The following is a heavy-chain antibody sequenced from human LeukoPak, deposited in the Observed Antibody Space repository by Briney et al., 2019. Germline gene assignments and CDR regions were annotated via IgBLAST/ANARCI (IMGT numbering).Heavy chain of an antibody. CDR2: ISGSGGST. V-gene: IGHV3-23*01. CDR3: ASKKGGYYVH. J-gene: IGHJ4*02. CDR1: GFTFSSYA. D-gene: IGHD3-3*01. Sequence: PGGSLRISCAASGFTFSSYAMSWVRQAPGKGLEWVSAISGSGGSTYYADSVKGRFTISRDNSKNTLYLQMNSLRAEDTAVYYCASKKGGYYVHWGQGTLVTVSS.